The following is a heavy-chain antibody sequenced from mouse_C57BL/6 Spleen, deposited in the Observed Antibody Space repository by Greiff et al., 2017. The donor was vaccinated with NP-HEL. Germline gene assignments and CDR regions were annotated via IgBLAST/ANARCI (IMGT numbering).Heavy chain of an antibody. D-gene: IGHD1-1*01. V-gene: IGHV1-64*01. CDR1: GYTFTSYW. Sequence: VQLQQPGAELVKPGASVKLSCKASGYTFTSYWMHWVKQRPGQGLEWIGMIHPNSGSTNYNEKFKSKATLTVDKSSSTAYMQLSSLTSEDSAVYYCASRWVPITTVVAYYFDYWGQGTTLTVSS. CDR2: IHPNSGST. J-gene: IGHJ2*01. CDR3: ASRWVPITTVVAYYFDY.